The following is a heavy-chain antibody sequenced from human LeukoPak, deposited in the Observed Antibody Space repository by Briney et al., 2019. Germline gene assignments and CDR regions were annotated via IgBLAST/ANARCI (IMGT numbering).Heavy chain of an antibody. J-gene: IGHJ5*02. CDR1: GGSISSYY. CDR3: ATTATHNWFDP. D-gene: IGHD4-17*01. Sequence: PSETLSLTCTVSGGSISSYYWSWIRQPPGKGLEWIGYIYYSGSTNYNPSLKSRVTISVDTSKNQFSLKLSSVTAADTAVYYCATTATHNWFDPWGQGTLVTVSS. CDR2: IYYSGST. V-gene: IGHV4-59*01.